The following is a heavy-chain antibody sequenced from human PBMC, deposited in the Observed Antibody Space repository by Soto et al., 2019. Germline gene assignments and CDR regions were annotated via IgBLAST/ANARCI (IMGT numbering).Heavy chain of an antibody. Sequence: QVQLVQSGAEVKKPGSSVKVSCKASGGTFSRYSITWVRQAPGHGLEWIGRIIPIFGIASYAQKFQGRVTITADESTSTAYMELSSLRSDDTAVYYCAREDRDRETGLVPAAIDGMDVWGQGTTVTLSS. J-gene: IGHJ6*02. CDR1: GGTFSRYS. V-gene: IGHV1-69*08. D-gene: IGHD2-2*01. CDR3: AREDRDRETGLVPAAIDGMDV. CDR2: IIPIFGIA.